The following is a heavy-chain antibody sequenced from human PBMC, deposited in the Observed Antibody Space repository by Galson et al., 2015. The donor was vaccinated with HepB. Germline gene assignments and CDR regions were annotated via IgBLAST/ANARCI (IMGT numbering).Heavy chain of an antibody. V-gene: IGHV3-21*01. J-gene: IGHJ4*02. CDR3: VRPGPAYGSGSYYNGGFDY. CDR1: GFTFSSYS. Sequence: SLRLSCAASGFTFSSYSMNWVRQAPGKGLEWVSSISSSSSYIYYADSVKGRFTISRDNAKNSLYLPMNSLRADDTAVYYCVRPGPAYGSGSYYNGGFDYWVQGTRVTVSS. CDR2: ISSSSSYI. D-gene: IGHD3-10*01.